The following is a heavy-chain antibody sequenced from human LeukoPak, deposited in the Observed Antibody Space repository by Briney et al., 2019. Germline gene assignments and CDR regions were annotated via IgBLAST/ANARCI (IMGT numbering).Heavy chain of an antibody. Sequence: GGSLRLSCAASGFPFSHYWLHWVRQVPGRGLVWVSRINLDEIRTGYADSVRGRFTISRDNAKNTLYLQMNSLRAEDTAVYYCAREGMPGALDYWGQGTLVTVSS. D-gene: IGHD4/OR15-4a*01. CDR3: AREGMPGALDY. CDR2: INLDEIRT. J-gene: IGHJ4*02. V-gene: IGHV3-74*01. CDR1: GFPFSHYW.